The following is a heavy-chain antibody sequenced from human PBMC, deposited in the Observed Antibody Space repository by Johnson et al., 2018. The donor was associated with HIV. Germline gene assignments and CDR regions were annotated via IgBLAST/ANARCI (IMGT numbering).Heavy chain of an antibody. CDR2: IGTAGDT. V-gene: IGHV3-13*01. CDR1: GFTFSSYD. D-gene: IGHD2-15*01. Sequence: VQLVESGGGLKQPGGSLRLSCAASGFTFSSYDMHWVRQATGKGLEWVSTIGTAGDTYYPGSVKGLFTVSREDAKNSLYLQMNSLRAGDTALYYCARAVCRGGRCYSHDAFDIWGQGTMVTVSS. J-gene: IGHJ3*02. CDR3: ARAVCRGGRCYSHDAFDI.